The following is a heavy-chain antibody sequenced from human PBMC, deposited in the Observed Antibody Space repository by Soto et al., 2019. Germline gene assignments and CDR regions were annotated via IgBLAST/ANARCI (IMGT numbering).Heavy chain of an antibody. D-gene: IGHD2-15*01. CDR1: GFTFSYG. V-gene: IGHV3-30*18. CDR3: AKLVIGYCSGNTCDDY. J-gene: IGHJ4*02. Sequence: VQLLESGGGLIQPGGSLRLSCAASGFTFSYGIHWLRQAPGKGLGWVAYISYDSSTKFYGDSVKGRFTISRDNSKNTQFLQMNSLRAEDTAVYYCAKLVIGYCSGNTCDDYWGQGTLVAVS. CDR2: ISYDSSTK.